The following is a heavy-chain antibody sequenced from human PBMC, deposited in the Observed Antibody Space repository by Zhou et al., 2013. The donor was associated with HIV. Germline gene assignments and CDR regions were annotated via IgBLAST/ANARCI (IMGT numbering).Heavy chain of an antibody. D-gene: IGHD3-3*01. Sequence: QVQLVQSGAEVKKPGSSVKVSCKASGGTFSSYAISWVRQAPGQGLEWMGGIIPIFGTANYAQKFQGRVTITTDESTSTAYMELSSLRSEDTAVYYCATRAGRTIFWVGGVGECRLLVFVRVGTERIGRTVVFVGGVDS. CDR1: GGTFSSYA. CDR3: ATRAGRTIFWVGGVGECRLLVFVRVGTERIGRTVVFVGGVDS. CDR2: IIPIFGTA. J-gene: IGHJ5*01. V-gene: IGHV1-69*05.